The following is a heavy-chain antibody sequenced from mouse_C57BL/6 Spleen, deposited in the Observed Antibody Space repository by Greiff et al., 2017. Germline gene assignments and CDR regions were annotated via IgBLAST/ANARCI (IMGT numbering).Heavy chain of an antibody. CDR1: GYTFTSYW. CDR3: ARGYCGGYFDV. V-gene: IGHV1-74*01. CDR2: IYPSDSDT. Sequence: QVQLQQPGAELVKPGASVKVSCKASGYTFTSYWMHWVKQRPGQGLEWIGRIYPSDSDTNYNQKFKGKATLTVDKSSSTAYMQLSSLTSEDSAVYYCARGYCGGYFDVWGTGTTVTVSS. D-gene: IGHD2-3*01. J-gene: IGHJ1*03.